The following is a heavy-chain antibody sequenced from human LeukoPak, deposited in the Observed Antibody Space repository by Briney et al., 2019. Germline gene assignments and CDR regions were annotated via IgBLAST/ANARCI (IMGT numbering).Heavy chain of an antibody. Sequence: GGSLRLSCAASGFTFSDYYMRWIRQAPGKGLEWVSYISSSGSTIYYADSVKGRFTISRDNAKNSLYLQMNGLRAEDTAVYYCASVRFLEWLPIDYWGQGTLVTVSS. D-gene: IGHD3-3*01. CDR3: ASVRFLEWLPIDY. J-gene: IGHJ4*02. CDR1: GFTFSDYY. V-gene: IGHV3-11*04. CDR2: ISSSGSTI.